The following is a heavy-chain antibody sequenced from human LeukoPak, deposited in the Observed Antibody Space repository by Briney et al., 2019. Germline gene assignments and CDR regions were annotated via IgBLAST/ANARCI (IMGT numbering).Heavy chain of an antibody. V-gene: IGHV1-69*05. CDR1: GGTFSSYA. CDR3: ARDSGYSYGFDY. D-gene: IGHD5-18*01. Sequence: SVKVSCKASGGTFSSYAISRVRQAPGQGLEWMGGIIPILGTANYAQKFQGRVTITTDESTSTAYMELSSLRSEDTAVYYCARDSGYSYGFDYWGQGTLVTVSS. J-gene: IGHJ4*02. CDR2: IIPILGTA.